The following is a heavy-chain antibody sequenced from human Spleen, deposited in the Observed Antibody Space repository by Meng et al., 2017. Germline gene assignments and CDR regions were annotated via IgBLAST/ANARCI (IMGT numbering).Heavy chain of an antibody. D-gene: IGHD6-19*01. V-gene: IGHV4-4*07. Sequence: VDVHESVPGRVKPSETLSLTCTVSGGSISSYSWSWIRQPAGKGLEWIGRIYTSGSTNYNPSLKSRVTMSVDTSKKQFSLKLASIPAADTAVYYCARGGAVAGMPWYFDLWGRGTLVTVSS. J-gene: IGHJ2*01. CDR1: GGSISSYS. CDR3: ARGGAVAGMPWYFDL. CDR2: IYTSGST.